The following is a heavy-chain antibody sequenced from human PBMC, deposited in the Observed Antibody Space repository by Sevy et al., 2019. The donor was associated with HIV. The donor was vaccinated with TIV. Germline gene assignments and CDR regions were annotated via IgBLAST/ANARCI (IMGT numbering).Heavy chain of an antibody. Sequence: GESLKISCAASGFTLSDYAMHWVRQAPGKGLEYVSGISSHGGYVFYASSVKGRFTISRDTSKNTLYLQMGRLVGEDMAVYYCAREDREEAGTGGFDYWGLGTLVTVSS. V-gene: IGHV3-64*01. CDR3: AREDREEAGTGGFDY. CDR2: ISSHGGYV. J-gene: IGHJ4*01. CDR1: GFTLSDYA. D-gene: IGHD1-1*01.